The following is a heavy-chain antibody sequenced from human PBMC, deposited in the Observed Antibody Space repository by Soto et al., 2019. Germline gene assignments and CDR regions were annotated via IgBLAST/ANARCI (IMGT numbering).Heavy chain of an antibody. CDR3: ATRLYYDSSGFEGGGMDV. V-gene: IGHV4-39*01. CDR1: GGSISSSIYY. Sequence: SETLSLTCTVSGGSISSSIYYWGWIRQPPGKGLEWIGSIYYSGSTYYNPYHKSRVTISVDTSKNQFSLKLSSVTAADTAVYYCATRLYYDSSGFEGGGMDVWGQGTTVTVSS. D-gene: IGHD3-22*01. J-gene: IGHJ6*02. CDR2: IYYSGST.